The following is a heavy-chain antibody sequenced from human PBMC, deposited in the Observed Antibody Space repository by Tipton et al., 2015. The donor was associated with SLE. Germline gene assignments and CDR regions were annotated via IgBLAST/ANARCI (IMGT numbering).Heavy chain of an antibody. CDR3: ARGRVIGVVRGVIRYFDY. V-gene: IGHV4-39*01. D-gene: IGHD3-10*01. CDR1: GGSISSSSYY. J-gene: IGHJ4*02. Sequence: TLSLTCTVSGGSISSSSYYWGWIRQPPGKGLEWIGGIYYSGSTYSKPSLTSRVPISVDTSKNQFPLKLSSATAADTAVYYGARGRVIGVVRGVIRYFDYWGQGTLVTVSS. CDR2: IYYSGST.